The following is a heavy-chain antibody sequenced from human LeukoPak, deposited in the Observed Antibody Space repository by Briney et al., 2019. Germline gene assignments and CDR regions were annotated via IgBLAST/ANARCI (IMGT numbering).Heavy chain of an antibody. CDR2: ISWHSGSI. CDR1: GFTFDSYA. J-gene: IGHJ3*02. D-gene: IGHD3-10*01. V-gene: IGHV3-9*01. Sequence: GRSLRLSCAASGFTFDSYAMHWVRHAPGKGLEWVSGISWHSGSIGYADSVKGRFTISRDNAKKSLYLQMNSLRAEDTALYYCAKGVRITMVRGAFDIWGQGTMVTVSS. CDR3: AKGVRITMVRGAFDI.